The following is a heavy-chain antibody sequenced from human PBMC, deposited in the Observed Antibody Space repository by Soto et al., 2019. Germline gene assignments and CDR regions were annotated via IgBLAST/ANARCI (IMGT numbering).Heavy chain of an antibody. Sequence: EVQLVESGGGLVQPGGSLRLSCVASGFTFSSYAMHWVRQAPGKGLEYVSTISTNGGSTYYADSVKGRFTISRDNSKNTLYLQMGSLRAEDMAVYYCVRGYVSSWHPTDHWGQGTLVTVSS. CDR1: GFTFSSYA. CDR2: ISTNGGST. CDR3: VRGYVSSWHPTDH. J-gene: IGHJ4*02. V-gene: IGHV3-64*07. D-gene: IGHD6-13*01.